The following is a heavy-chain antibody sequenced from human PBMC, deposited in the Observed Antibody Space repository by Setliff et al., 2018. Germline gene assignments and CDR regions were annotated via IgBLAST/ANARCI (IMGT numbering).Heavy chain of an antibody. J-gene: IGHJ6*03. CDR2: ISYSGIT. Sequence: SETLSLTCNVSGASVSSHYWDWIRQPPGKGLEWIGFISYSGITTYNVSLKSRVTISVDTSKNQFSLKLSSVTAADTAVYYCARHHRTHNWNYRTFTGYMDVWGKGTTVTVSS. V-gene: IGHV4-59*08. CDR1: GASVSSHY. D-gene: IGHD1-7*01. CDR3: ARHHRTHNWNYRTFTGYMDV.